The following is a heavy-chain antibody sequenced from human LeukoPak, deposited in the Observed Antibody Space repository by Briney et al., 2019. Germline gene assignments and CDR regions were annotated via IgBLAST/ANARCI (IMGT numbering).Heavy chain of an antibody. CDR3: AREPLRQQQLVPYYFDY. CDR1: GGTFSSYA. J-gene: IGHJ4*02. Sequence: SVTVSRKASGGTFSSYAISWVRQAPGQGGEWMGRIIPILGIANYAQKFQGRVTITADKSTSTAYMELSSLRSEDTAVYYCAREPLRQQQLVPYYFDYWGQGTLVTVSS. CDR2: IIPILGIA. V-gene: IGHV1-69*04. D-gene: IGHD6-13*01.